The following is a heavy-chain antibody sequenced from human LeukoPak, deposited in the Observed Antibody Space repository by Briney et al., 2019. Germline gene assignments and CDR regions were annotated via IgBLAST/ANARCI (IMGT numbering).Heavy chain of an antibody. J-gene: IGHJ4*02. CDR1: GFTVSSNY. Sequence: GGSLRLSCAASGFTVSSNYMSWVRQAPGKGLEWVSVIYSDGTTSYYADSVKGRFTISRDNSKNTLYFQMNSLRAEDTAVYYCAKDLAVAVAGGRLDYWGQGTLVTVSS. CDR3: AKDLAVAVAGGRLDY. D-gene: IGHD6-19*01. CDR2: IYSDGTTS. V-gene: IGHV3-66*01.